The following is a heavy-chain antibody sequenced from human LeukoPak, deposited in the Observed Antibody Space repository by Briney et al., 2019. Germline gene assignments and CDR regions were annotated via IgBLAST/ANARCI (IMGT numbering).Heavy chain of an antibody. CDR2: IYYSGST. CDR3: ARGYTAAAELNA. D-gene: IGHD6-13*01. Sequence: SETLSLTCTVSGGSISSYYWSWIRQSPGKGLQWIGYIYYSGSTNYNPSLKSRLTISVDTSKNQFSLRLSSVTAADTAVYYCARGYTAAAELNAWGQGTLVTVSS. V-gene: IGHV4-59*08. CDR1: GGSISSYY. J-gene: IGHJ5*02.